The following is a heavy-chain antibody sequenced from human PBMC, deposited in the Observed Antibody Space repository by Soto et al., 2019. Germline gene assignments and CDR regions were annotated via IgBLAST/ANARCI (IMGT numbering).Heavy chain of an antibody. Sequence: QVQLMESGGGVVQPGRSLRLSCAASGLTFSSYAMHWVRQAPGKGLEWVAVISYDGSNKYYADSVKGRFTISRDNSKNTLYLQMNSLRAEDTAVYYCARRISTSSWGGMDVWGQGTTVTVSS. J-gene: IGHJ6*02. CDR1: GLTFSSYA. V-gene: IGHV3-30-3*01. D-gene: IGHD2-2*01. CDR3: ARRISTSSWGGMDV. CDR2: ISYDGSNK.